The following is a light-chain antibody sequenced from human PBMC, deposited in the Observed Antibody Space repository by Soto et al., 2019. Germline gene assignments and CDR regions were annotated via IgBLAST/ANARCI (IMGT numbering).Light chain of an antibody. J-gene: IGKJ1*01. CDR3: QHYNSYSEA. V-gene: IGKV3D-15*01. CDR1: QRVSRD. Sequence: IVMTQSPAALSVSPGERVTLSCRASQRVSRDLAWYQQKPGQAPRLLIYDTSTRATGVPARFSGSGSGTEFTLTISSLQPDDFATYYCQHYNSYSEAFGQGTKVDIK. CDR2: DTS.